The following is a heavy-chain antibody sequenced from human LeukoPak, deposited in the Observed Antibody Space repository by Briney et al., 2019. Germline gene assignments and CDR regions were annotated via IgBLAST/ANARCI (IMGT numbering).Heavy chain of an antibody. D-gene: IGHD2-21*01. Sequence: GGSLRLSCAASGFTFSSYSMNWVRQAPGKVLEWVSSISSSSSYIYYADSVKGRFTISRDNAKNSLYLQMNSLRAEDTAVYYCARAQGIAHMDVWGKGTTVTVSS. CDR1: GFTFSSYS. CDR3: ARAQGIAHMDV. J-gene: IGHJ6*03. CDR2: ISSSSSYI. V-gene: IGHV3-21*01.